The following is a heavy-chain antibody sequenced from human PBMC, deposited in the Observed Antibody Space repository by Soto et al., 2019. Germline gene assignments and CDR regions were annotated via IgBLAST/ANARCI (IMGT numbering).Heavy chain of an antibody. CDR1: GFTLSSYS. Sequence: EVQLVESGGGLVKPGGSLRLSCAASGFTLSSYSMNWVRQAPGKGLEWVSSVSSSSTYISYADSVKGRFTISRDNAKNSLYLQMNSLRAEDTAVYFCARHHYGDYTRYYFDYWGQGTLVTVSS. CDR2: VSSSSTYI. D-gene: IGHD4-17*01. V-gene: IGHV3-21*01. CDR3: ARHHYGDYTRYYFDY. J-gene: IGHJ4*02.